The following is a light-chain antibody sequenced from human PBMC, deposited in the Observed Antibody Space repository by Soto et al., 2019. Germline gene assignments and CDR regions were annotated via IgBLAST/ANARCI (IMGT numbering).Light chain of an antibody. Sequence: SYELTQPPSVSVSPGQTASITCSGDKLGDKYACWYQQKPGQSPVLVIYQDSKRPSGIPERFSGSNSGNTDTLTISGTQAMDEADYYCQAWDSSTYLFGTGTKLTVL. CDR2: QDS. CDR3: QAWDSSTYL. V-gene: IGLV3-1*01. CDR1: KLGDKY. J-gene: IGLJ1*01.